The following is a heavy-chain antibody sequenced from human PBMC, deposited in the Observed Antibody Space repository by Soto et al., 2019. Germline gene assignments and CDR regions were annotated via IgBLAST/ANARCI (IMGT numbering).Heavy chain of an antibody. D-gene: IGHD4-17*01. CDR1: GFIFRTYG. CDR2: ISKDGNDK. CDR3: ARDLGTTVTTYNCLDP. Sequence: GGSLRLSCAASGFIFRTYGMHWVRQAPGKGLEWVAMISKDGNDKYYADSVKGRFTISRDNSKNTLYVQMDSLRSEDTAVYYCARDLGTTVTTYNCLDPWGQGTLVTVSS. J-gene: IGHJ5*02. V-gene: IGHV3-30*03.